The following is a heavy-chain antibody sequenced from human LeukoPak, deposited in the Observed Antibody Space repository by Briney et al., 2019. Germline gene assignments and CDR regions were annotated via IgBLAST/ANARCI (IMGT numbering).Heavy chain of an antibody. CDR3: AREASMIVVVNSTPTNDY. CDR1: GFTFSSYS. V-gene: IGHV3-30*03. Sequence: GGSLRLSCAASGFTFSSYSMNWVRQAPGKGLEWVAVISYDGSNKYYADSVKGRFTISRDNSKNTLYLQMNSLRAEDTAVYYCAREASMIVVVNSTPTNDYWGQGTLVTVSS. J-gene: IGHJ4*02. D-gene: IGHD3-22*01. CDR2: ISYDGSNK.